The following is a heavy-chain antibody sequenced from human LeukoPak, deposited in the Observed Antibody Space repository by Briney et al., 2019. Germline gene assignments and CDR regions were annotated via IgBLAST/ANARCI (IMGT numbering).Heavy chain of an antibody. V-gene: IGHV1-18*01. CDR1: GGTFSSYA. J-gene: IGHJ4*02. CDR3: ARDHPAYCGAVCYKYYYDY. Sequence: ASVKVSCKASGGTFSSYAISWVRQAPGQGLEWMGWVSTYDSRTNYAQKFQGRVIMTTDTSSTTAYMELRSLTSDDTAVYYCARDHPAYCGAVCYKYYYDYWGQGTLVTVSS. D-gene: IGHD2-21*02. CDR2: VSTYDSRT.